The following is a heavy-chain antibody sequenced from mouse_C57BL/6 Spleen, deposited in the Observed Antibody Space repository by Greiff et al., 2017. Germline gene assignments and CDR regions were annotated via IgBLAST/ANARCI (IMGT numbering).Heavy chain of an antibody. Sequence: EVQGVESGGGLVQPGGSMKLSCAASGFTFSDAWMDWVRQSPEKGLEWVAEIRNKANNHATYYAESVKGRFTITRDESKSSVYLQMNSLRAEDTGIYSCTPYSNYFDYWGQGTTLTVSS. CDR3: TPYSNYFDY. V-gene: IGHV6-6*01. CDR1: GFTFSDAW. J-gene: IGHJ2*01. CDR2: IRNKANNHAT. D-gene: IGHD2-5*01.